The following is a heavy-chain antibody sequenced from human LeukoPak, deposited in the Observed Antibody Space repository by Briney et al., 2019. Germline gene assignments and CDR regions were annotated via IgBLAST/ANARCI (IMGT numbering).Heavy chain of an antibody. CDR1: YVSISGYY. CDR2: IYYSGST. J-gene: IGHJ3*02. Sequence: SETLSLTCSVSYVSISGYYWSWIRQSPGKELVWIGYIYYSGSTNYNPSLKSRVTISADMSKNQVSLKLSSVTAADTALYYCARHFTYYYDSSGYPRDSFDIWGHGTMVTVSS. CDR3: ARHFTYYYDSSGYPRDSFDI. D-gene: IGHD3-22*01. V-gene: IGHV4-59*08.